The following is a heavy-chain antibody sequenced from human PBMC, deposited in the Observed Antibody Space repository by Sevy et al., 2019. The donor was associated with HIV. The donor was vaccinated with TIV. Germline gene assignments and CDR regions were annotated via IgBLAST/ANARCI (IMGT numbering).Heavy chain of an antibody. Sequence: GGSLRLSCAASGFTFSKYSMSWVRQPPGKGLEWVSTLSFGCGEINYADSVKGWFIISRDNSKSSVYLQMNILRPEDTVVYYCAREGCTKPHDYWGQGTLVTVSS. CDR3: AREGCTKPHDY. J-gene: IGHJ4*02. D-gene: IGHD2-8*01. CDR1: GFTFSKYS. V-gene: IGHV3-23*01. CDR2: LSFGCGEI.